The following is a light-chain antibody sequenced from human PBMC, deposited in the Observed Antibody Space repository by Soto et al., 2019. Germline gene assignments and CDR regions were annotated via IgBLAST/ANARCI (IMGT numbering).Light chain of an antibody. V-gene: IGKV3-11*01. CDR1: ERVASNY. Sequence: EVVLTQSPGTLSLSAGERATLFCRASERVASNYLAWYQQRPGQAPRLLIYGASTRATGIPARFSGSGSGTEFTLTISSLEPEDFAVYYCQQRRSWPPTITFGQGTRLEIK. CDR2: GAS. CDR3: QQRRSWPPTIT. J-gene: IGKJ5*01.